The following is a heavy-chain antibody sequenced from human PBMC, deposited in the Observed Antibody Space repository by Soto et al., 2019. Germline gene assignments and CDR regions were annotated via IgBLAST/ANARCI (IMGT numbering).Heavy chain of an antibody. CDR1: GYTFTSYA. V-gene: IGHV1-3*01. J-gene: IGHJ4*02. D-gene: IGHD3-10*01. Sequence: ASVKVSCKASGYTFTSYAMHWVRQAPGQRLEWMGWINAGNGNTKYSQRFQGGVTITRDTSASTAYMELSSLRSEDTAVYYCARGGTHMVRGVTIDYWGQGTLVTVSS. CDR3: ARGGTHMVRGVTIDY. CDR2: INAGNGNT.